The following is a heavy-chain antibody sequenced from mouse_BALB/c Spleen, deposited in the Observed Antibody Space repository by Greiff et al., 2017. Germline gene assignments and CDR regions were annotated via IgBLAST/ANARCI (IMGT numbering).Heavy chain of an antibody. J-gene: IGHJ3*01. V-gene: IGHV5-17*02. CDR1: GFTFSSFG. CDR3: ARCYYGSSYWFAY. Sequence: EVKLMESGGGLVQPGGSRKLSCAASGFTFSSFGMHWVRQAPEKGLEWVAYISSGSSTIYYADTVKGRFTISRDNPKNTLFLQMTSLRSEDTAMYYCARCYYGSSYWFAYWGQGTLVTVSA. CDR2: ISSGSSTI. D-gene: IGHD1-1*01.